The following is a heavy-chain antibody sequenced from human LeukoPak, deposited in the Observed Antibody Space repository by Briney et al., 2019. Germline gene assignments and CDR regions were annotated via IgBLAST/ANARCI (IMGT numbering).Heavy chain of an antibody. D-gene: IGHD3-22*01. CDR3: ARARNYYDSNPFDY. CDR2: IKQDGSEK. V-gene: IGHV3-7*01. Sequence: PGGSLRLSCAASGFTFTTYWMSWVRQAPGKGLEWVANIKQDGSEKYYVDSVKGRLTISRDNAKNSLYLQMNSLRAEDTAVYYCARARNYYDSNPFDYWGQGTLVTVSS. CDR1: GFTFTTYW. J-gene: IGHJ4*02.